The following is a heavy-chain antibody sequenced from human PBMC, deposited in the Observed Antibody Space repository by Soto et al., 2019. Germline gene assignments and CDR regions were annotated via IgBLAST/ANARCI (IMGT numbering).Heavy chain of an antibody. CDR3: ARGGRGQEPTPPHYCYYMDV. CDR1: GYTFTSYD. Sequence: QVQLVQSGAEVKKPGASVKVSCKASGYTFTSYDINWVRQATGQGLEWMGWMNPNSGNTGYAQKFQGRDTITRNTSISTAYMELSSLRSEDTAVYYCARGGRGQEPTPPHYCYYMDVWGKGTTVTVSS. D-gene: IGHD3-10*01. J-gene: IGHJ6*03. V-gene: IGHV1-8*01. CDR2: MNPNSGNT.